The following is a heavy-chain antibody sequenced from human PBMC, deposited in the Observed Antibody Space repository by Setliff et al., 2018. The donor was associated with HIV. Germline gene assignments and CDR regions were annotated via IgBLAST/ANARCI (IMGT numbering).Heavy chain of an antibody. CDR3: ASRVYYYDSNNFLREEGFDP. D-gene: IGHD3-22*01. CDR1: GGSASNSRYY. CDR2: IHYNEKT. Sequence: EPLSLTCTVSGGSASNSRYYWAWIRQPPGKGLEYIGSIHYNEKTYYNPSLKSRVTISIDTSKNQFSLNLTSVTAAYTGVYYCASRVYYYDSNNFLREEGFDPWGQGTLVTVSS. J-gene: IGHJ5*02. V-gene: IGHV4-39*01.